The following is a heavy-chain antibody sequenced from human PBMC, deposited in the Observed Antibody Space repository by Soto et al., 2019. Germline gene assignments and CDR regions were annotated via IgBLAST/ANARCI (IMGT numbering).Heavy chain of an antibody. CDR2: IFDSGTT. CDR1: GGSITSDYSC. Sequence: SETLSLTCTVSGGSITSDYSCWSWIRQPPGEGLEWIGHIFDSGTTYTNPSLKSRVIISIDTSKNQFSLTLSSVTAADTAVYYCARLYGSGSLYSAYWGQGTLVTVS. CDR3: ARLYGSGSLYSAY. D-gene: IGHD3-10*01. J-gene: IGHJ4*02. V-gene: IGHV4-30-4*01.